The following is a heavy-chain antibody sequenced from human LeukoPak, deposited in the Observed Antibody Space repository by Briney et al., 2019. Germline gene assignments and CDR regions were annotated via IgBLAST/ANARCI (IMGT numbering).Heavy chain of an antibody. Sequence: SGGSLRLSCAASGFTFDDYAMHWVRQAPGKGLEWVSGISWNSGSIGYADSVKGRFTISRDNAKNSLYLQMNSLRAEDMALYYCAKDLGAAVAGLFDYWGQGTLVTVSS. J-gene: IGHJ4*02. CDR1: GFTFDDYA. V-gene: IGHV3-9*03. D-gene: IGHD6-19*01. CDR3: AKDLGAAVAGLFDY. CDR2: ISWNSGSI.